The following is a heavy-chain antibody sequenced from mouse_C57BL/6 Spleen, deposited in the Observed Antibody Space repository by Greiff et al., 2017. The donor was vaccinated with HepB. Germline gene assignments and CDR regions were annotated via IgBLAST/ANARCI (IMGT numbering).Heavy chain of an antibody. D-gene: IGHD1-1*01. Sequence: EVQLQQSGPELVKPGASVKIPCKASGYTFTDYNMDWVKQSHGKSLEWIGDINPNNGGTIYNQKFKGKATLTVDKSSSTAYMELRSLTSEDTAVYYGARSWNYYGSSPFAYWGQGTLVTVSA. CDR3: ARSWNYYGSSPFAY. CDR1: GYTFTDYN. V-gene: IGHV1-18*01. J-gene: IGHJ3*01. CDR2: INPNNGGT.